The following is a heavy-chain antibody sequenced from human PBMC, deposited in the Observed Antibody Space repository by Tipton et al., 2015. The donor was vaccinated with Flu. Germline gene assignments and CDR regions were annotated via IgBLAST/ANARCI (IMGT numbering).Heavy chain of an antibody. Sequence: QLVQSGAEVKKPGASVKVSCKASGYTFTSYNMHWVRQAPGQGLEWMGIIYPAGGGISYAQKFQGRVIMTRDKSTGTVHMELSSLGSDDTAMYYCARDKGGGTYTCGVWGRGTMVTVSS. CDR3: ARDKGGGTYTCGV. CDR2: IYPAGGGI. V-gene: IGHV1-46*01. CDR1: GYTFTSYN. J-gene: IGHJ3*01. D-gene: IGHD1-1*01.